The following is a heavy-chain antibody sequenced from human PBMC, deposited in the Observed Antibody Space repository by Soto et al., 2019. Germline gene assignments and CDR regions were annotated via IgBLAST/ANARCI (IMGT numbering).Heavy chain of an antibody. V-gene: IGHV1-58*01. J-gene: IGHJ4*02. CDR1: GFTFRRSS. CDR2: IAVGSGYT. Sequence: SAKVSYKASGFTFRRSSFQWVRQARGQRLEWIGWIAVGSGYTNYAQRFQDRVTLTRDMSTATTYMELSRLTSEDTAIYYCAADATAWQQMVPSDYWGQGTLVTVSS. D-gene: IGHD2-8*01. CDR3: AADATAWQQMVPSDY.